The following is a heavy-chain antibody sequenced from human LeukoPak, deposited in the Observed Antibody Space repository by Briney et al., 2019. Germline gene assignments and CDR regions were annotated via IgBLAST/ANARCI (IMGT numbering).Heavy chain of an antibody. V-gene: IGHV4-38-2*01. J-gene: IGHJ5*02. Sequence: SETLSLTCAVSGYSISSGYYWGGIRQPPGKGREWIGSIYHSGSTYYNPSLKSRVTISVDTSKNQFSLKLSSVTAADTAVYYCARRGMTTNWFDPWGQGTLVTVSS. D-gene: IGHD4-11*01. CDR3: ARRGMTTNWFDP. CDR2: IYHSGST. CDR1: GYSISSGYY.